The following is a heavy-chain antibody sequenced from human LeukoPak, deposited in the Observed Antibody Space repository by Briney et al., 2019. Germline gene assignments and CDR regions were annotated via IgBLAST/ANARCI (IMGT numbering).Heavy chain of an antibody. CDR2: INWNSGII. D-gene: IGHD1-26*01. CDR3: AKDIFQWELLGYFDY. J-gene: IGHJ4*02. V-gene: IGHV3-9*01. Sequence: GRSLRLSCAASGCSFGDYAMHWVREAPGKGLEWVSSINWNSGIIDYADSVKGRFTISRDNAKNSLYLQMNSLRAEDTALYYCAKDIFQWELLGYFDYWGQGTLVTVSS. CDR1: GCSFGDYA.